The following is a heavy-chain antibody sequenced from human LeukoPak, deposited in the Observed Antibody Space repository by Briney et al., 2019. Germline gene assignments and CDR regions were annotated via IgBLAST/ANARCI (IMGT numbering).Heavy chain of an antibody. CDR1: GFTFSSYS. J-gene: IGHJ4*02. D-gene: IGHD2-8*01. CDR3: ARGLMGGWPNFEY. CDR2: ISSSSSTI. V-gene: IGHV3-48*04. Sequence: GGSLRLSCAASGFTFSSYSMNWVRQAPGKGLEWVSYISSSSSTIYYADSVKGRFTISRDNAKNSLYLQMNSLRAEGTALYYCARGLMGGWPNFEYWGQGTLVTVSS.